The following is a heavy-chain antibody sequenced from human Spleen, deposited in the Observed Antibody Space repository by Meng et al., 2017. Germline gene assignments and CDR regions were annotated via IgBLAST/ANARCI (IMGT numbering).Heavy chain of an antibody. Sequence: ASVKVSCKASGYTFSDYNIHWVRQAPGQGLEWLGRIISKSGGTNYAQQFQGRVTMTRDTSISTVYMELSGLTSDDTAVYFCARGRDYGLDVWGQGTTVTVSS. CDR2: IISKSGGT. V-gene: IGHV1-2*06. CDR1: GYTFSDYN. J-gene: IGHJ6*02. CDR3: ARGRDYGLDV.